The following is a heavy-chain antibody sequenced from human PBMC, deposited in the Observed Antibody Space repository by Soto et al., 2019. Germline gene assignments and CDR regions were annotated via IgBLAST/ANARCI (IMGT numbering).Heavy chain of an antibody. V-gene: IGHV3-13*05. CDR3: ARTDRDFYGLDV. CDR2: ISAAGDP. CDR1: GFTFRNYD. Sequence: EVQLVESGGGLVQPGGSLRLSCEASGFTFRNYDMHWVRQGTGKGLEWVSGISAAGDPDYADSVEGRVTISRENAQNSFLLQTNSLRVGGTAVYYCARTDRDFYGLDVWGQGTTVIVSS. J-gene: IGHJ6*02.